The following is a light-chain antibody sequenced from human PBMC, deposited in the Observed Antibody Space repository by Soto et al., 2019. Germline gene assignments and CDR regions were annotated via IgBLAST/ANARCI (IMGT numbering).Light chain of an antibody. CDR2: EGS. CDR1: NSDVGSYNL. Sequence: QSALTQPASVSGSPGQSITISCTGTNSDVGSYNLVSWYQQHPGKAPKLLIYEGSKRPSGVSNRFSGSKSGNTASLTISGIQAEDEADYYCCSYAGSSTWVFGGGTKLTVL. V-gene: IGLV2-23*01. CDR3: CSYAGSSTWV. J-gene: IGLJ3*02.